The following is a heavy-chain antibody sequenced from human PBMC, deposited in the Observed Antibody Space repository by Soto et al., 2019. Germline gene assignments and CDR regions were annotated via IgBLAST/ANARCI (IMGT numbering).Heavy chain of an antibody. Sequence: GASVKVSCKASGYTFTSYGISWVRQAPGQGLEWMGWISAYNGNTNYAQKLQGRVTMTTDTSTSTAYMELRSLRSDDTAVYYCARDVRWRPLKALEDYWGQGTLVTVSS. CDR3: ARDVRWRPLKALEDY. CDR2: ISAYNGNT. D-gene: IGHD2-15*01. V-gene: IGHV1-18*01. CDR1: GYTFTSYG. J-gene: IGHJ4*02.